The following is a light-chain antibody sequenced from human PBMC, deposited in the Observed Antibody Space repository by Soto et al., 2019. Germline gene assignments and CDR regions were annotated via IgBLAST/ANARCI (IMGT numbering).Light chain of an antibody. J-gene: IGKJ3*01. CDR1: QSISSY. CDR3: KLIYNNPCT. CDR2: AAS. Sequence: DIQMTQSPSSLSASVGDRVTITCRASQSISSYLNWYQQKPGKAPKLLIYAASSLQSGVPSRFSGSGSGTEFTLTISSLQAEDFQSFYYKLIYNNPCTFCPGNKVDIK. V-gene: IGKV1-39*01.